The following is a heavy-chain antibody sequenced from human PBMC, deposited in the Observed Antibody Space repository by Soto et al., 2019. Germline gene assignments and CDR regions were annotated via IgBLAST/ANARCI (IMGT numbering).Heavy chain of an antibody. Sequence: QVQLQESGPGLEKPSQTLSLTCTVSGGSFSSDGYYWSWLRPHPGKGLKWIGYIYYSGSTYDKPSLKSRVTISVDTAKNEFSLKMSSVTAADTVVYYCARSVCPWGRGTLVTVSS. CDR2: IYYSGST. CDR3: ARSVCP. J-gene: IGHJ5*02. CDR1: GGSFSSDGYY. V-gene: IGHV4-31*03.